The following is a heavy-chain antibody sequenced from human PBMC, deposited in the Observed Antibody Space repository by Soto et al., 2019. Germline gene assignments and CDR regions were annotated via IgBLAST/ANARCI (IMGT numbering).Heavy chain of an antibody. J-gene: IGHJ4*02. D-gene: IGHD1-26*01. CDR1: GYTFTSYG. V-gene: IGHV1-18*04. CDR3: ARDEDSGSYDLDY. Sequence: QVQLVQSGAELKKPGASVKVSCKASGYTFTSYGISWVRQAPGQALEWMGWISTYNGNTNYAQKFLGRVAMTTDTSGTTAYMEVRSLRSDDTAVYYCARDEDSGSYDLDYWGKGTLVTVSS. CDR2: ISTYNGNT.